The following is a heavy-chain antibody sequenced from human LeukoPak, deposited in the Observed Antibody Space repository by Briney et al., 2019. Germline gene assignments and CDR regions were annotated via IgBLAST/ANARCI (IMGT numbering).Heavy chain of an antibody. V-gene: IGHV1-2*06. D-gene: IGHD3-3*01. Sequence: GASVKVSCKASGYTFTGYYMHWVPQAPGQGLDWKGRINPNSGGTNHAQKFQGRVTMTTDTTITTANMELSRLRSDDTAVYYCAASGYYDYWGQGTLVTVSS. CDR2: INPNSGGT. CDR1: GYTFTGYY. CDR3: AASGYYDY. J-gene: IGHJ4*02.